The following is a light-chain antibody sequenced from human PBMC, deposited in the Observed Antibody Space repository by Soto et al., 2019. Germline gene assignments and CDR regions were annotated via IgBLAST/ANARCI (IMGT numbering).Light chain of an antibody. CDR3: QHYNYWPPYT. Sequence: EIVMTQSPATLSVSPGERATLSCRAGQSVSSNLAWYQQKPGQAPRLLIYGASTRATGIPARFSGSGSGTEFTLTISSLQSEDFAVYYCQHYNYWPPYTFGQGTKLEIK. V-gene: IGKV3D-15*01. J-gene: IGKJ2*01. CDR1: QSVSSN. CDR2: GAS.